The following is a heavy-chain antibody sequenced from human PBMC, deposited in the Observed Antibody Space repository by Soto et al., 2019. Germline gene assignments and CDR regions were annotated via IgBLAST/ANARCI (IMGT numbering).Heavy chain of an antibody. V-gene: IGHV5-51*01. CDR3: ARSVEMATILLDY. Sequence: GESLKISCKGSGCSFTSYWIGWVRQMPGKGLEWMGIIYPGDSDTRYSPSFQGQVTISADKSISTAYLQWSSLKASDTAMYYCARSVEMATILLDYWGQGTLVTV. CDR2: IYPGDSDT. J-gene: IGHJ4*02. CDR1: GCSFTSYW. D-gene: IGHD5-12*01.